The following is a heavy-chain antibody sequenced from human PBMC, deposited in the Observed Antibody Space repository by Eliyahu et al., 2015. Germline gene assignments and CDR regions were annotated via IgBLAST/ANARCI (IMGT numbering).Heavy chain of an antibody. CDR3: ARAPVGSWYERRFDY. V-gene: IGHV4-34*01. Sequence: QVQLQQWGAGLLKPSETLSLTCAVYGGSFSGYYWSWIRQPPGKGLEWIGEINHSGSTNYNPSLKSRVTISVDTSKNQFSLKLSSVTAADTAVYYCARAPVGSWYERRFDYWGQGTLVTVSS. CDR1: GGSFSGYY. CDR2: INHSGST. D-gene: IGHD6-13*01. J-gene: IGHJ4*02.